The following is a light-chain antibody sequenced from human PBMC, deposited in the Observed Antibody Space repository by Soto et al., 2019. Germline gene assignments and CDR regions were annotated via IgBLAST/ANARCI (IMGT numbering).Light chain of an antibody. CDR1: SSDVGDYDY. Sequence: QSALTQPPSASGSPGQSVTISCTGTSSDVGDYDYVSWYQQHPGKAPKLMIYEVSKWPSGVPDRFSGSKSGNTASLTVSGLQTEDEADYYCSSYGGFNNVLFGGGTKLTVL. CDR2: EVS. J-gene: IGLJ2*01. CDR3: SSYGGFNNVL. V-gene: IGLV2-8*01.